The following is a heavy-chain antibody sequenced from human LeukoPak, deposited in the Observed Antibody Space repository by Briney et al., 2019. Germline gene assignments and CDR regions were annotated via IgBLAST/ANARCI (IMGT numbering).Heavy chain of an antibody. V-gene: IGHV3-53*01. CDR1: GFTVSSNY. CDR3: ASLDYYDSSDY. J-gene: IGHJ4*02. D-gene: IGHD3-22*01. CDR2: IYSGGST. Sequence: GGSLRLSCAASGFTVSSNYMSWVRQAPGKGQEWVSVIYSGGSTYYADSVKGRFTISRDNSKNTLYLQMNSLRAEDTAVYYCASLDYYDSSDYWGQGTLVTVSS.